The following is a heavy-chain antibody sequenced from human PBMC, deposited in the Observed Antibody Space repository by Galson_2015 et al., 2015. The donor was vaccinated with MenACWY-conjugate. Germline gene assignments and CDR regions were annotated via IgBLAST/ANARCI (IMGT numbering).Heavy chain of an antibody. D-gene: IGHD1-26*01. J-gene: IGHJ6*02. CDR3: ARHPPGGRGMDV. Sequence: QSGAEVKKPGESLKISCKGSGYSFTTYWIGWVRQLPGKGLEWMGLISPGDSNIRYSPAFQGRVTISADKSISTAYLQWNSLQASVTAIYYCARHPPGGRGMDVWGQGTTVTVSS. CDR2: ISPGDSNI. CDR1: GYSFTTYW. V-gene: IGHV5-51*01.